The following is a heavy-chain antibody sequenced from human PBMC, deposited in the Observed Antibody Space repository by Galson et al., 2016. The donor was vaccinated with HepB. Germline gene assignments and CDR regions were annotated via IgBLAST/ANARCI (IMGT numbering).Heavy chain of an antibody. Sequence: SVKVSCKASGYTFIYYYIHWVRQAPGQGPEWMGWINPNSGGTNYAQKFQGRVTLTRDTSINTAYMALSGLRSDDTAVYYCARADWNDGDAFDIWGQGTMVTVSS. CDR1: GYTFIYYY. V-gene: IGHV1-2*02. CDR3: ARADWNDGDAFDI. CDR2: INPNSGGT. J-gene: IGHJ3*02. D-gene: IGHD1-1*01.